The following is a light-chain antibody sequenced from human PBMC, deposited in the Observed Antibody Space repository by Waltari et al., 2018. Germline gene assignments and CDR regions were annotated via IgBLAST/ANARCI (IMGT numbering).Light chain of an antibody. J-gene: IGKJ4*01. CDR2: SAS. V-gene: IGKV2-28*01. CDR3: MQALEAPLT. Sequence: IVMTQSPLSLPVTPGEPASISCRSSQCLLSSYGYPYLDWYLQKPGQSPPLLIYSASNRASGVSDRFSGSGSGTDFTLKISRVEAEDVGVYYCMQALEAPLTFGGGTKVEIK. CDR1: QCLLSSYGYPY.